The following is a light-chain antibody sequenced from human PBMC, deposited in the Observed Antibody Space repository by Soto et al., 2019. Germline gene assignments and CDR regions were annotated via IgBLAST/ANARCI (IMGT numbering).Light chain of an antibody. J-gene: IGKJ1*01. CDR3: QQYGSTPWT. CDR1: QSVSNNF. Sequence: VVLTQFPGTLSLSPGETATLSCGASQSVSNNFLGWYQQKPGLPPRLLIYDASSSANGIPERFSGRGSGTQFTLTISRLEPEDFAVYYCQQYGSTPWTFGRGTKVDIK. CDR2: DAS. V-gene: IGKV3D-20*01.